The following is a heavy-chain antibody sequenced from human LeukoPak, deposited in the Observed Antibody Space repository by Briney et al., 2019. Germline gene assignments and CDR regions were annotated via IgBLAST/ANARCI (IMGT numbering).Heavy chain of an antibody. J-gene: IGHJ6*03. CDR2: IRYDGSNK. CDR1: GFTFSSYG. Sequence: PGGSLRLSCAASGFTFSSYGMHWVRQAPGKGLEWVAFIRYDGSNKYYADSVKGRFTISRDNSKNTLYLQMNSLRAEDTAVYYYAKDQSHYYGSGSHYYYYYMDVWGQGTMVTVSS. D-gene: IGHD3-10*01. V-gene: IGHV3-30*02. CDR3: AKDQSHYYGSGSHYYYYYMDV.